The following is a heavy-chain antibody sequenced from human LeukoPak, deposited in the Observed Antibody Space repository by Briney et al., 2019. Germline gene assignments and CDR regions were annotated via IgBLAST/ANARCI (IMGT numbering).Heavy chain of an antibody. Sequence: ASVKVSCKASGDTFSIYAITWVRQAPGQGLEWMGGIIPIFGTANYAQKFQGRVTITADKSTSTAYMELSSLRSEDTAVYYCAKDRYSIWYLTIDHWGQGTLVTVSS. CDR2: IIPIFGTA. CDR3: AKDRYSIWYLTIDH. CDR1: GDTFSIYA. V-gene: IGHV1-69*06. J-gene: IGHJ4*02. D-gene: IGHD6-13*01.